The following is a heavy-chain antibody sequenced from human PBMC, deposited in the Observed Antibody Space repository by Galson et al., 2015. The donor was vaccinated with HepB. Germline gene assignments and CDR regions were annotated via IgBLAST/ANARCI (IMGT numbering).Heavy chain of an antibody. V-gene: IGHV3-66*01. CDR2: IYRGDIK. Sequence: SLRLSCAASGFTVSSNYMSWVRQAPGKGLEWVSFIYRGDIKYYADSVKGRFTISSDNYKNTLYLQMNSLRAEDTAVYYCASVPGDRNRHAFDIWCQGTMVTVSS. CDR1: GFTVSSNY. D-gene: IGHD7-27*01. J-gene: IGHJ3*02. CDR3: ASVPGDRNRHAFDI.